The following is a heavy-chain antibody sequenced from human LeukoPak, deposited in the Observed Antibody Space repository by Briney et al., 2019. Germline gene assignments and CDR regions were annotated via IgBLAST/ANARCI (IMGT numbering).Heavy chain of an antibody. Sequence: PGGSLRLSCEASGFTFSNYYMNWVRQAPGKGPEWVSCISSSGSTIYYADSVKGRFTISRDNAKNSLYLQMNSLRAEDTAVYYCAELGITMIGGVWGKGTTVTISS. D-gene: IGHD3-10*02. CDR1: GFTFSNYY. CDR2: ISSSGSTI. J-gene: IGHJ6*04. CDR3: AELGITMIGGV. V-gene: IGHV3-48*03.